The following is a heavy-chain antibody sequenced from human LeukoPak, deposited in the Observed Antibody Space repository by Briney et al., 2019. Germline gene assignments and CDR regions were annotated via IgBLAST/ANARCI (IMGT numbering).Heavy chain of an antibody. CDR1: GFTFSSYW. D-gene: IGHD3-22*01. Sequence: GGSLRLSCAASGFTFSSYWMGWVRQAPGKGLEWVANIKQDGSEKYYVDSMKGRFTISRDNAKNSLYLQMNSLRAEDTAVYYCAREGSDYYDQNWYFDLWGRGTLVRVSS. CDR2: IKQDGSEK. CDR3: AREGSDYYDQNWYFDL. V-gene: IGHV3-7*01. J-gene: IGHJ2*01.